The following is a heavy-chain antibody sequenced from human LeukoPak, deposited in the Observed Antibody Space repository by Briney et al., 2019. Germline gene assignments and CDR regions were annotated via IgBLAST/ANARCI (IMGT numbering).Heavy chain of an antibody. CDR3: ARVIISSKTGFGAFDI. CDR2: TYYRSKWYN. D-gene: IGHD7-27*01. J-gene: IGHJ3*02. V-gene: IGHV6-1*01. CDR1: GDSVSSNSAA. Sequence: TSQTLSLTCAISGDSVSSNSAAWNWIRQSLSRGLEWLGRTYYRSKWYNDYAVSVKSRITINPDTSKNQFSLQLNSVAPEDTAVYYCARVIISSKTGFGAFDIWGQGTMVTVSS.